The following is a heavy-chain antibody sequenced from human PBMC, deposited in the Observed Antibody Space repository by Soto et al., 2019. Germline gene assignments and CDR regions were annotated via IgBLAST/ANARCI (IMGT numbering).Heavy chain of an antibody. D-gene: IGHD6-13*01. CDR3: ARGGHYIAAAGTGGMDV. CDR2: ISYDGSNK. Sequence: QVQLVESGGGVVQPGRSLRLSCAASGFTFSSYAMHWVRQAPGKGLEWVAVISYDGSNKYYADSVKGRFTISRDNSKNTLYLHMNSLRAEDTAVYYCARGGHYIAAAGTGGMDVWGQGTTVTVSS. J-gene: IGHJ6*02. CDR1: GFTFSSYA. V-gene: IGHV3-30-3*01.